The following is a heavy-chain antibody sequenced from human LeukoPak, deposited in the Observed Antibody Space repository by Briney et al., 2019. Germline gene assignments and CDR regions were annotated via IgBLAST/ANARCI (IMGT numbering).Heavy chain of an antibody. CDR1: GFTFSDHH. CDR3: ARSRLPSNWFDP. V-gene: IGHV3-72*01. D-gene: IGHD6-25*01. CDR2: SRNKANSYTT. J-gene: IGHJ5*02. Sequence: PGGSLRLSCAASGFTFSDHHMDWVRQAPGKGLEWVGRSRNKANSYTTEYAASVKGRFTFLRDDSKNSLYLQMNSLRAEDTAVYYCARSRLPSNWFDPWGQGTLVTVSS.